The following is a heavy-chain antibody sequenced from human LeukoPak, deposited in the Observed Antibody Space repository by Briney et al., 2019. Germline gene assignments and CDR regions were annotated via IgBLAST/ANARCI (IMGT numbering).Heavy chain of an antibody. CDR2: IYYSGST. V-gene: IGHV4-61*08. J-gene: IGHJ4*02. Sequence: SETLSLTCTVSGGSISSGAYYWSWIRQPPGKGLEWIGYIYYSGSTNYNPSLKSRVTISVDTSKNQFSLKLSSVTAADTAVYYCARSQYSYGVDYWGQGTLVTVSS. D-gene: IGHD5-18*01. CDR1: GGSISSGAYY. CDR3: ARSQYSYGVDY.